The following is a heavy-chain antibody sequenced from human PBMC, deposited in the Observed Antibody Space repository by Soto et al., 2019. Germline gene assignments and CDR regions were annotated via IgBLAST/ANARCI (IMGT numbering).Heavy chain of an antibody. V-gene: IGHV4-34*02. CDR3: ARYEYGNSLYGVDV. Sequence: QVHLQQRGAGLLKPSENLSLNCVVSGESFSGYYWSWIRQTPGMGLEWIGEVDHRGSTTYKPSLNHRASISIDSSKNLFSLELTSVTAADTALYFCARYEYGNSLYGVDVWGQGTRVTVSS. J-gene: IGHJ6*02. D-gene: IGHD1-7*01. CDR1: GESFSGYY. CDR2: VDHRGST.